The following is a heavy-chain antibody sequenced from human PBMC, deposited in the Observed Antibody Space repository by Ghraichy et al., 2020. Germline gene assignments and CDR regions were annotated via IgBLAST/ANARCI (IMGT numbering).Heavy chain of an antibody. CDR3: ATRNYYGSGLVGSGYMDV. V-gene: IGHV3-23*01. D-gene: IGHD3-10*01. CDR2: ITSSGGSA. J-gene: IGHJ6*03. CDR1: GFTFSAYA. Sequence: GGSLRLSCVGSGFTFSAYAMNWVRHVPGKGLEWVSAITSSGGSAYDADSVKGRFIISRDNSKNTLYLEMNSLRADDTAVYYCATRNYYGSGLVGSGYMDVWGKGTTVTVSS.